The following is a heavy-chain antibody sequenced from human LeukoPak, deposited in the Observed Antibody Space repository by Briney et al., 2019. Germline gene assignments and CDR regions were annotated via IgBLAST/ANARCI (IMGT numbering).Heavy chain of an antibody. CDR2: NNGDGSTT. Sequence: GGSLRLSCVASGFSLSGYWMYWVRQAPGKGLMYISSNNGDGSTTNYADAVKGRFTMSRDNVKNTLYLQMNSLRVEDTAVYYCARDPRNVGLAPWGQGTLVTVSS. D-gene: IGHD2-15*01. CDR3: ARDPRNVGLAP. CDR1: GFSLSGYW. V-gene: IGHV3-74*01. J-gene: IGHJ5*02.